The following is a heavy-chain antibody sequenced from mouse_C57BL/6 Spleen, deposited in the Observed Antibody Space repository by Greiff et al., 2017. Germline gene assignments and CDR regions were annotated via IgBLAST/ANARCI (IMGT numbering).Heavy chain of an antibody. CDR1: GFSLTSYA. CDR2: IWTGGGR. D-gene: IGHD2-5*01. CDR3: ASTYYSNYVGFAY. V-gene: IGHV2-9-1*01. Sequence: VQRVESGPGLVAPSQSLSITCTVSGFSLTSYAISWVRQPPGKGLEWLGVIWTGGGRNYNSALKSRLSISKDNTKSQVFLKMHRLQTDDTAGYYCASTYYSNYVGFAYWGQGTLVTVSA. J-gene: IGHJ3*01.